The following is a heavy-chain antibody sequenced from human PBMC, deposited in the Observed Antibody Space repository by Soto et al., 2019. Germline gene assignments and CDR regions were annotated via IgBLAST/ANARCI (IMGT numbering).Heavy chain of an antibody. D-gene: IGHD3-10*01. Sequence: GASVKVSCKASGYTFTSYGISWVRQAPGQGLEWMGWISAYNGNTNYAQKLQGRVTMTTDTSTSTAYMELRSLRSDDTAVYYCARLGGKYYYGYGAFFYFWAQGTLVPGSS. CDR2: ISAYNGNT. J-gene: IGHJ1*01. V-gene: IGHV1-18*01. CDR3: ARLGGKYYYGYGAFFYF. CDR1: GYTFTSYG.